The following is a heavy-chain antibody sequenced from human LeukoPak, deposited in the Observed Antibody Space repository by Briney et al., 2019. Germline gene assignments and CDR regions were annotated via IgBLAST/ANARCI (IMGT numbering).Heavy chain of an antibody. D-gene: IGHD2-2*03. V-gene: IGHV1-2*02. CDR3: ARVEMDPVRLAFDI. CDR2: INPNSGGT. Sequence: ASVKVSCKPSGYTFTGYYMHSVRQAPGQGLEWMGWINPNSGGTNYAQKFQGRVTMTRDTSISTAYMELSRLRSDDTDVYYCARVEMDPVRLAFDISGQGTMVTVSS. J-gene: IGHJ3*02. CDR1: GYTFTGYY.